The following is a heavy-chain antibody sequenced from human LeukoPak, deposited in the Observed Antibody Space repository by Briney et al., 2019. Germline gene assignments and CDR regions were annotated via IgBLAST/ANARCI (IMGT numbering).Heavy chain of an antibody. V-gene: IGHV3-21*01. D-gene: IGHD3-22*01. CDR1: GFTFSSYS. CDR3: ARDQYYYDSSGYSVNVFDY. J-gene: IGHJ4*02. CDR2: ISSSSSYI. Sequence: GGSLRLSCAASGFTFSSYSMNWVRQAPGKGLEWVSSISSSSSYIYYADSVKGRFTISRDNAKNSLYLQMNSLRAEDTAVYYCARDQYYYDSSGYSVNVFDYWDQGTLVTVSS.